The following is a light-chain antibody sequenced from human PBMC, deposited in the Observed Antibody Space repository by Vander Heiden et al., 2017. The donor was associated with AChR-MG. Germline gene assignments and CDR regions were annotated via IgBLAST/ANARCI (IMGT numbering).Light chain of an antibody. CDR3: HQDGSSPLT. V-gene: IGKV3-20*01. CDR2: VAS. J-gene: IGKJ4*01. Sequence: EIVLTQSPGTLSLSPGERATLSCKASQSVSSSHLAWYQQKPGQAPRLLIYVASSRATGIPDRFSGSGSGTDFTLTINRLEPEDFAVYYCHQDGSSPLTFGGGTRVDIK. CDR1: QSVSSSH.